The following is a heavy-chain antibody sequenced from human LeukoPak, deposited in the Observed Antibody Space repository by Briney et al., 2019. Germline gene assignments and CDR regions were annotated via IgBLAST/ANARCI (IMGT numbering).Heavy chain of an antibody. Sequence: HGESLKISCKGSGYSFTSYWIGWVRQMPGKGLEWMGIIYPGDSDTRYSPSFQGQVTISADKSISTAYLQWSSLKASDTAMYYCARLGYYDSRGYYPLYFQHWGQGTLVTVSS. CDR2: IYPGDSDT. D-gene: IGHD3-22*01. V-gene: IGHV5-51*01. CDR3: ARLGYYDSRGYYPLYFQH. CDR1: GYSFTSYW. J-gene: IGHJ1*01.